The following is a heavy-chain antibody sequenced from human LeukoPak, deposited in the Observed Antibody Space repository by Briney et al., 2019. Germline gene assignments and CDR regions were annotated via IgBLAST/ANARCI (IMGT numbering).Heavy chain of an antibody. J-gene: IGHJ4*02. CDR2: IIPIFGTA. CDR1: GGTFSSYA. CDR3: ARDGPLLVAGVSHISFDF. D-gene: IGHD6-6*01. Sequence: GSSVKVSCKASGGTFSSYAISWVRQAPGQGLEWMGGIIPIFGTANYAQKFQGRVTITADESTSTAYMELSSLRSEDTAVYYCARDGPLLVAGVSHISFDFWGQGTLVTVSS. V-gene: IGHV1-69*01.